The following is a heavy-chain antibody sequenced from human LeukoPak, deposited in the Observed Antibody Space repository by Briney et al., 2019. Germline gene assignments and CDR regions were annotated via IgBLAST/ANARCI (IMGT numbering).Heavy chain of an antibody. D-gene: IGHD2-2*01. J-gene: IGHJ6*03. V-gene: IGHV3-30*02. Sequence: GGSLRLSCAASGFTFSSYGMHWVRQAPGKGLEWVAFIRYDGSNKYYADSVKGRFTISRDNSKNTLYLQMNSLRAEDTAVYYCAKDGGYCSSTSCPGMAYYMDVWGKGTTVTVSS. CDR1: GFTFSSYG. CDR2: IRYDGSNK. CDR3: AKDGGYCSSTSCPGMAYYMDV.